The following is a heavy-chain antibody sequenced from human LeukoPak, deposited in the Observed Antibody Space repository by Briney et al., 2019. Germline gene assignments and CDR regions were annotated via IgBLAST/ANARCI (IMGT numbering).Heavy chain of an antibody. V-gene: IGHV4-34*01. CDR1: GGSFSGYY. D-gene: IGHD3-22*01. J-gene: IGHJ3*02. Sequence: SETLSLTCAVYGGSFSGYYWSWIRQPPGKGLEWIGEINHSGSTNYNPSLKSRVTISVDTSKNQFSLKLGSVTAADTAVYYCARGRKTYYDRKRDAFDIWGQGTMVTVSS. CDR2: INHSGST. CDR3: ARGRKTYYDRKRDAFDI.